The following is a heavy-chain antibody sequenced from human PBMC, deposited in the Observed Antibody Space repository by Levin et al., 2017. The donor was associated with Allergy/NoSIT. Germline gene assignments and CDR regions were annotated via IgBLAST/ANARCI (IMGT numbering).Heavy chain of an antibody. J-gene: IGHJ4*02. V-gene: IGHV3-9*01. CDR2: ISWNSGSI. Sequence: PGGSLRLSCAASGFTFDDYAMHWVRQAPGKGLEWVSGISWNSGSIGYADSVKGRFTISRDNAKNSLYLQMNSLRAEDTALYYCAKDMGFIVATPRGFDYWGQGTLVTVSS. CDR1: GFTFDDYA. CDR3: AKDMGFIVATPRGFDY. D-gene: IGHD5-12*01.